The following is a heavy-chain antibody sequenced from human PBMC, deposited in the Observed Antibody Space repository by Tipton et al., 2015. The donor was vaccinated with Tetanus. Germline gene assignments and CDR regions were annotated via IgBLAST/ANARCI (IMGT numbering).Heavy chain of an antibody. V-gene: IGHV3-23*01. Sequence: SLRLSCAGFGFIFGTYAMSWVRQAPGKGLEWVSGISAGGGSTYYGDSVEGRFTISRDNSKNTLYLQMNSLRAEDTAIYYCAISDVAVADTNWGQGTLVTVSS. CDR3: AISDVAVADTN. CDR2: ISAGGGST. J-gene: IGHJ4*02. D-gene: IGHD6-19*01. CDR1: GFIFGTYA.